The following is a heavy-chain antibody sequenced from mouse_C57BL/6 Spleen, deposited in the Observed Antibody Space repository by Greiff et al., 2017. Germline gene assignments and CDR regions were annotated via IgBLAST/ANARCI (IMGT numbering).Heavy chain of an antibody. CDR2: LDPEDGET. V-gene: IGHV14-2*01. Sequence: VQLQQSGAELVKPGASVKLSCTASGFNIKDYYMHWVKQRTEQGLEWIGRLDPEDGETKSAPKFPGKATITADTSSNTAYLQLSSLTSEDTAVYYCARSSDSKHFDYWGQGTTLTVSS. J-gene: IGHJ2*01. CDR1: GFNIKDYY. CDR3: ARSSDSKHFDY. D-gene: IGHD2-5*01.